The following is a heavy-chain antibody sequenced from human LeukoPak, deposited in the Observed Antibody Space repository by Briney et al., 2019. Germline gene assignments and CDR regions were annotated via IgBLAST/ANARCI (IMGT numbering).Heavy chain of an antibody. V-gene: IGHV3-23*01. J-gene: IGHJ4*02. Sequence: GGSLRLSCAASGFTFSSYAMSWVRQAPGKGLEWVSVISGSGGGTYYPDSVKGRFTISRDNSKNTLYMQMNSLRAEDTAVYYCAKHGEAYGDSKTDYWGQGTQVTVSS. CDR1: GFTFSSYA. D-gene: IGHD4-17*01. CDR3: AKHGEAYGDSKTDY. CDR2: ISGSGGGT.